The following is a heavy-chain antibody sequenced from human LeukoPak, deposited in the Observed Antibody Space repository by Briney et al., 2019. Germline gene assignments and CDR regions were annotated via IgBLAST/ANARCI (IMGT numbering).Heavy chain of an antibody. CDR2: ISNNGGST. J-gene: IGHJ3*02. V-gene: IGHV3-64*01. D-gene: IGHD6-13*01. CDR1: GFTFSSYA. Sequence: GGSLRLSCAASGFTFSSYAMHWVRQAPGKGLEYVSAISNNGGSTFSANSVKGRFTISRDNSKNTLYLQMGSLRAEDMAVYYCAREWRDGSWFGVFDIWGQGTMVTVSS. CDR3: AREWRDGSWFGVFDI.